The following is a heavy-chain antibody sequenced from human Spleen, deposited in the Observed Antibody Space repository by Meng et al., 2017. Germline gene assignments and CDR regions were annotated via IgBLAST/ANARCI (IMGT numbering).Heavy chain of an antibody. CDR2: INHSGST. CDR3: ARGRYVLTGYYNVKGPKGGPKYYFDY. V-gene: IGHV4-34*01. CDR1: GGSFSDYD. Sequence: GLLHHVGAGLLKPSEILSLPCGVYGGSFSDYDWNWIRQPPGKGLEWIGEINHSGSTNYNPSLKSRVTISVDTSKKQISLKLSSVTAADTAVYFCARGRYVLTGYYNVKGPKGGPKYYFDYWGQGTLVTVSS. D-gene: IGHD3-9*01. J-gene: IGHJ4*02.